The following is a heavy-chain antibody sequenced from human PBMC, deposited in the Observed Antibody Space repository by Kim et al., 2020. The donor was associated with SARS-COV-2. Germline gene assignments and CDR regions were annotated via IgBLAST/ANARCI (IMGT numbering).Heavy chain of an antibody. D-gene: IGHD3-9*01. V-gene: IGHV3-48*02. Sequence: GGSLRLSCAASGFTFSSYSMNWVRQAPGKGLEWVSYISSISSTIYYADSVKGRFTISRDNAKNSLYLQMNSLRDEDTAVYYCARGYLRYFDWLGPFYFDYWGQGTLVTVSS. CDR1: GFTFSSYS. J-gene: IGHJ4*02. CDR2: ISSISSTI. CDR3: ARGYLRYFDWLGPFYFDY.